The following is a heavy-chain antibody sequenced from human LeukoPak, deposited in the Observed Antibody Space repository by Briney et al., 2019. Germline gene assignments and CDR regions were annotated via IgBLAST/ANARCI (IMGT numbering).Heavy chain of an antibody. J-gene: IGHJ6*02. V-gene: IGHV3-23*01. CDR1: GITLSNYG. CDR2: ISDSGGST. CDR3: ARDHYGMDV. Sequence: GGSLRLSCAVSGITLSNYGMSWVRQAPGKGLEWVAGISDSGGSTNYADSVKGRFTISRDNPKNTLYLQMNSLRVEDTAVYYCARDHYGMDVWGQGTTVTVSS.